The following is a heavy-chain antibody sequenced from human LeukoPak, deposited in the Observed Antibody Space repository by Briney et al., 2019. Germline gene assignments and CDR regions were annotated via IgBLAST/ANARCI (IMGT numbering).Heavy chain of an antibody. D-gene: IGHD3-3*01. Sequence: SETLSLTCAVYGGSFSGYYWSWIRQPPGKGLDWIGEINHSGSTNYNPSLKSRVTISVDTSKNQFSLKLSSVTAADTAVYYCARGGTIFGVVIIPGRFAYWGQGTLVTVSS. J-gene: IGHJ4*02. V-gene: IGHV4-34*01. CDR2: INHSGST. CDR1: GGSFSGYY. CDR3: ARGGTIFGVVIIPGRFAY.